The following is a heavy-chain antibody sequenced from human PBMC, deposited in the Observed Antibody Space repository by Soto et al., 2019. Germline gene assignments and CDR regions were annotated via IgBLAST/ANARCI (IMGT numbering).Heavy chain of an antibody. Sequence: QVQLVQSGAEVKKPGASVKVSCKASGYTFTSYYMHWVRQAPGQGLEWMGIINPSGCSTSYAQKFQGRVTMTRDTSTSTVYMELSSLRSEDTAVYYCARDLAGYDFWSGYSRPYYYYYGMDVWGQGTTVTVSS. V-gene: IGHV1-46*01. J-gene: IGHJ6*02. D-gene: IGHD3-3*01. CDR1: GYTFTSYY. CDR2: INPSGCST. CDR3: ARDLAGYDFWSGYSRPYYYYYGMDV.